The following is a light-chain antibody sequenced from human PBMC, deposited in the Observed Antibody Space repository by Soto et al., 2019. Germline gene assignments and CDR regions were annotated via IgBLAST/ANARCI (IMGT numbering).Light chain of an antibody. CDR2: GAS. Sequence: IVMTQSPAPLSVSPGERATLSCRAGQNIHTNLAWYQQKPGQAPRLLIYGASTRATGIPARFSGSGSGTEFTLTISSLQSEDFAVYYCQQYNNWPLTFGGGTKVDIK. CDR1: QNIHTN. J-gene: IGKJ4*01. CDR3: QQYNNWPLT. V-gene: IGKV3-15*01.